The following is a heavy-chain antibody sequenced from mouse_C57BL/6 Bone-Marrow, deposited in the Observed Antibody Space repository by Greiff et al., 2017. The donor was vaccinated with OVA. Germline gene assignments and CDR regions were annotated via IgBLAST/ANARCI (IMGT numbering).Heavy chain of an antibody. V-gene: IGHV1-62-2*01. CDR3: ARHAKNYYGSPYWYFDV. J-gene: IGHJ1*03. CDR2: FYPGSGSI. D-gene: IGHD1-1*01. CDR1: GYTFTEYT. Sequence: QVQLQQSGAELVKPGASVKLSCKASGYTFTEYTIHWVKQRSGQGLEWIGWFYPGSGSIKYNEKFKDKATLTADKSSSTVYMALSRLTSEDSAVYFCARHAKNYYGSPYWYFDVWGTGTTVTVSS.